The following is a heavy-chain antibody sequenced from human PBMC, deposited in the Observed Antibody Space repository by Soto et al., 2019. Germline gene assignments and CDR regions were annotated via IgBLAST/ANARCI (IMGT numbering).Heavy chain of an antibody. Sequence: ASVKVSCKASGYTFTSYGISWVRQAPGQGLEWMGWISAYNGNTNYAQKLQGRVTMTTDTSTSTAYMELRSLRSDDTAVYYCARINKGTVTTDYSDYWGQGTLVTVSS. J-gene: IGHJ4*02. CDR3: ARINKGTVTTDYSDY. D-gene: IGHD4-17*01. CDR1: GYTFTSYG. CDR2: ISAYNGNT. V-gene: IGHV1-18*04.